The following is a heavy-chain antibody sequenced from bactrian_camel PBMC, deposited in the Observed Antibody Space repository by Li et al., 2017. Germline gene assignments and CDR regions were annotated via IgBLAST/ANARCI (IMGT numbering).Heavy chain of an antibody. J-gene: IGHJ6*01. Sequence: DVQLVESGGGSVQAGGSLRLSCAASGYTYSRYCMGWFRQAPGKEREGVARIDSDGSTAYGDSVKGRFTISRDNDKNTMYLQMQSLKPEDTAMYYCAAIESSSGSRCYPNWKQDYGYWGHGTQVTVS. D-gene: IGHD3*01. V-gene: IGHV3S10*01. CDR2: IDSDGST. CDR3: AAIESSSGSRCYPNWKQDYGY. CDR1: GYTYSRYC.